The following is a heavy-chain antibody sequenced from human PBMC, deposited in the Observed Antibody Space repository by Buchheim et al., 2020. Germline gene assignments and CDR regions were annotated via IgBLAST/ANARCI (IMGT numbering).Heavy chain of an antibody. CDR3: ARVLEYDPGYFDY. CDR2: IGSSSSYI. Sequence: EVQLVESGGGLVKPGGSLRLSCAASGFTFSIYRMNWVRQAPGKGLEWVSSIGSSSSYIYYADSMKGRFTISRDNAESSLYLQMNSLRAEDTAVYYCARVLEYDPGYFDYWGQGTL. CDR1: GFTFSIYR. V-gene: IGHV3-21*01. J-gene: IGHJ4*02. D-gene: IGHD3-3*01.